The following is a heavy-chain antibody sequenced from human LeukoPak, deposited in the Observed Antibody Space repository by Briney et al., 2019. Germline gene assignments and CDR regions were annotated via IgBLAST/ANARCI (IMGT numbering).Heavy chain of an antibody. J-gene: IGHJ5*01. CDR3: ARAERRINLARGVFGSHFDS. V-gene: IGHV4-34*01. Sequence: SETLSLTCAISGGSFSRPFWSWIRQTPGKGLEWIGEIDHSGRTDYNPSLEGRVTMSVDTSKNQFSLRLTSVTAADTAVYFCARAERRINLARGVFGSHFDSWGQGTLVSVSS. CDR2: IDHSGRT. D-gene: IGHD3-10*01. CDR1: GGSFSRPF.